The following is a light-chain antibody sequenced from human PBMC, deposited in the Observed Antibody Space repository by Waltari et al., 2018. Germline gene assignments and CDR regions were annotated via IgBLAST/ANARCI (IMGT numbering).Light chain of an antibody. J-gene: IGLJ1*01. CDR2: DDS. Sequence: SYVLTQPPSVPVGPGQTAWLPVGGTSVGSRSVHWNPQKPGQAPVMVVFDDSDRPSGIPERFSGSKSGNTATLTINRVEDGDEADYYCQVWESSSDHIYVFGTGTKVTVL. CDR1: SVGSRS. V-gene: IGLV3-21*02. CDR3: QVWESSSDHIYV.